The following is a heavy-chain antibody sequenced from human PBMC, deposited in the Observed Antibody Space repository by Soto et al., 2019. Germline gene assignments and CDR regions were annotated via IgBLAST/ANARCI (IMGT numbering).Heavy chain of an antibody. J-gene: IGHJ4*02. CDR1: GYTFTSYG. D-gene: IGHD2-15*01. Sequence: GASVKVFCKASGYTFTSYGISWVRQAPGQGLEWMGWISAYNGNTNYAQKLQGRVTMTTDTSTSTAYMELRSLRSDDTAVYYCARDPYCSGGSCYGRDYWGQGTLVTVSS. CDR3: ARDPYCSGGSCYGRDY. V-gene: IGHV1-18*01. CDR2: ISAYNGNT.